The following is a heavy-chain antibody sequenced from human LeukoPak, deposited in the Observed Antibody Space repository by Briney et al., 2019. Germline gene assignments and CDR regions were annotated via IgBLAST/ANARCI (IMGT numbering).Heavy chain of an antibody. CDR2: ISSSSSYI. Sequence: GGSLRLSCAASGFTFSSYSINWVRQAPGKGLEWVSSISSSSSYIYYADSVKGRFTISRDNAKNSLYLQMSSLRAEDTAVYYCARDASGDFSGMDVWGKGTTVTVSS. V-gene: IGHV3-21*01. D-gene: IGHD3-3*01. J-gene: IGHJ6*04. CDR3: ARDASGDFSGMDV. CDR1: GFTFSSYS.